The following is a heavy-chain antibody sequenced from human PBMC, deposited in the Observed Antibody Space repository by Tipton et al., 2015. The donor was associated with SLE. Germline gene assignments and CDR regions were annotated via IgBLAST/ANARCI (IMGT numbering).Heavy chain of an antibody. Sequence: SLRLSCAASGFTFSSFAMSWVRQAPGKGLEWVSYMNSNSPTIYYADSVKGRFTISRDNAKNTLYLQMNSLRDEDTAVYHCVDVDRCWGQGTLVTVSS. CDR1: GFTFSSFA. CDR3: VDVDRC. D-gene: IGHD3-22*01. V-gene: IGHV3-48*02. J-gene: IGHJ1*01. CDR2: MNSNSPTI.